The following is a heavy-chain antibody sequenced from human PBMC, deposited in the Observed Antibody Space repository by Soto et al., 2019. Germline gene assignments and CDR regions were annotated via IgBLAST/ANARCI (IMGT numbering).Heavy chain of an antibody. CDR3: AKDVIGMIVVAQGAAFDI. CDR1: GFTFSSYA. V-gene: IGHV3-23*01. D-gene: IGHD3-22*01. Sequence: GGSLRLSCAASGFTFSSYAMSWVRQAPGKGLEWVSAISGSGGSTYYADSVKGRFTISRDNSKNTLYLQMNSLRAEDTAVYYCAKDVIGMIVVAQGAAFDIWGQGTMVTVSS. CDR2: ISGSGGST. J-gene: IGHJ3*02.